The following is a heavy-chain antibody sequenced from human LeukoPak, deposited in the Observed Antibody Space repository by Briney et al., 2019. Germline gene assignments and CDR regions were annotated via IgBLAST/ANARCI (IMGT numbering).Heavy chain of an antibody. CDR3: ARARKGYYFDY. D-gene: IGHD1-14*01. CDR2: ISNTGSTT. J-gene: IGHJ4*02. CDR1: GFTFSDNY. V-gene: IGHV3-11*04. Sequence: GGSLRLSCAASGFTFSDNYMTWIHQAPGKGLEWVSYISNTGSTTYYADPVKGRFTISRDNAKNSLYLQMNSLRAEDTAVYYCARARKGYYFDYWGQGTLVTVSS.